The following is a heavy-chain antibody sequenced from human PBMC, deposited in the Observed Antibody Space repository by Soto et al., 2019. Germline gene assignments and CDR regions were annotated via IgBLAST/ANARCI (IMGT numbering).Heavy chain of an antibody. V-gene: IGHV3-23*01. CDR2: ISGSGGST. D-gene: IGHD3-3*01. CDR1: GFTFSSSA. J-gene: IGHJ6*03. CDR3: ARFTSQYYIYSYMDV. Sequence: EVQLLESGGGLVQPGGSLRLSCAASGFTFSSSAMSWVRQAPGKGLEWASAISGSGGSTYSADSVKGRFTISRDKSKNMLYLQMNSLRAEDTAVYYCARFTSQYYIYSYMDVWGKGTTVTVSS.